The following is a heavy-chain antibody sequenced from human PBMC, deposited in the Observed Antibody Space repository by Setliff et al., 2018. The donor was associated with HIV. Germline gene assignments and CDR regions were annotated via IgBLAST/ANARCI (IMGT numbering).Heavy chain of an antibody. D-gene: IGHD3-22*01. Sequence: ASVKVSCKASGNTFTKYYMHWVRQAPGQGLEWMGILNPSGSTVSAQKFRGRVTMTRDTSTNTVYMELSGLRSEDTAVYYCARERPGDHYESTGYQLADWFDPWGQGTLVTVSS. CDR1: GNTFTKYY. J-gene: IGHJ5*02. CDR2: LNPSGST. CDR3: ARERPGDHYESTGYQLADWFDP. V-gene: IGHV1-46*01.